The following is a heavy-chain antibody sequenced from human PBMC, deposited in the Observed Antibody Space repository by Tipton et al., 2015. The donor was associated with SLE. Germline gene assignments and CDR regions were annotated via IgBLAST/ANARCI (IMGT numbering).Heavy chain of an antibody. V-gene: IGHV4-39*07. D-gene: IGHD3-22*01. Sequence: TLSLTCTVSGGSISSSSSYWGWIRQPPGKGLEWIVSIYYSGSTYYNPSLKSRVTISVDTSKNQFSLKLSSVTAADTAVYYCARIWGYYDSSVYYPDAFDIWGQGTMVTVSS. CDR2: IYYSGST. J-gene: IGHJ3*02. CDR3: ARIWGYYDSSVYYPDAFDI. CDR1: GGSISSSSSY.